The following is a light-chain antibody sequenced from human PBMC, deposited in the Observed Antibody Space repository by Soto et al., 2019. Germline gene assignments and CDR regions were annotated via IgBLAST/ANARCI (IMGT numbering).Light chain of an antibody. Sequence: EIVMTQSPATLSVSPGERATLSCRASRSVNRDLAWYQQTPGQAPRLLIYSASSRASGVPARFSGSGSGTEFTLTINGLQSEDSAVYYCQQYNNWPPLTFGGGTKVEIK. V-gene: IGKV3-15*01. J-gene: IGKJ4*01. CDR3: QQYNNWPPLT. CDR2: SAS. CDR1: RSVNRD.